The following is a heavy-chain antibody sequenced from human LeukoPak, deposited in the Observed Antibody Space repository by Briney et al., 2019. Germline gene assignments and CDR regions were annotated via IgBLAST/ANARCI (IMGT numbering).Heavy chain of an antibody. CDR1: GYDFGNYW. Sequence: GESLTISCEGSGYDFGNYWIGWVRQMPGEGLGWMGIIYPRDSDIRYSPSLQGQVTISADTSINTAYLHWRSLRASDTAMYYCARQMDDGDPEDCFNVWGQGTMVTVSS. CDR2: IYPRDSDI. CDR3: ARQMDDGDPEDCFNV. J-gene: IGHJ3*01. V-gene: IGHV5-51*01. D-gene: IGHD4/OR15-4a*01.